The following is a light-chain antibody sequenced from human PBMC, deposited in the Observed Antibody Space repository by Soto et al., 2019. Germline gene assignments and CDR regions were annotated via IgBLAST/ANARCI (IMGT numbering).Light chain of an antibody. CDR1: QSISSW. CDR2: KAS. V-gene: IGKV1-5*03. J-gene: IGKJ1*01. Sequence: DIQMTQSPSTLSASVGDRVTITCRASQSISSWLAWYQQKPGKAPKLLIYKASHLESGVPSRFSGSGSGTEFTLTISSLQPDDFATYYGQQYKGTFGQGTKVEIK. CDR3: QQYKGT.